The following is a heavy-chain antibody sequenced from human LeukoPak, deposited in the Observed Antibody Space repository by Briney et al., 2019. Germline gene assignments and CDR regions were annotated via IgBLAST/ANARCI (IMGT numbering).Heavy chain of an antibody. CDR3: ARIRGYSDFDAFDI. CDR1: GYTFTSYY. J-gene: IGHJ3*02. D-gene: IGHD3-3*01. V-gene: IGHV1-46*01. CDR2: INPSGGST. Sequence: ASVTVSCTASGYTFTSYYMHWVRQAPGQGLELMGIINPSGGSTSYARKLQGRVTMTRDTSTSTVYMELSSLRSEDTAVYYCARIRGYSDFDAFDIWGQGTMVTVSS.